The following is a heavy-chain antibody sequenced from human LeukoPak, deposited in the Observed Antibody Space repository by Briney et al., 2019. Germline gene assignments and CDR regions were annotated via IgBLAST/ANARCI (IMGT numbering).Heavy chain of an antibody. Sequence: SGGSLRLSCAPSGFTFSSYGMNWVRQAPGKGLEVVSGISGDAGRTYYADSMKGRFTLYRDNSKNTLCIQMNNLGTEDTRVEYCMQDWSGGAFAYWGQGALVTVSS. J-gene: IGHJ4*02. V-gene: IGHV3-23*01. D-gene: IGHD3-10*01. CDR1: GFTFSSYG. CDR3: MQDWSGGAFAY. CDR2: ISGDAGRT.